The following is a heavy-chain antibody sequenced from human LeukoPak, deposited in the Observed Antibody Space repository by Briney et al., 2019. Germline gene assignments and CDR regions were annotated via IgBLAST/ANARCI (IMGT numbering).Heavy chain of an antibody. J-gene: IGHJ4*02. V-gene: IGHV3-66*01. CDR1: GFIVSSNH. CDR3: ARGIAAAGIVGVFDY. D-gene: IGHD6-13*01. CDR2: IYSGGNT. Sequence: GGSLRLSCAASGFIVSSNHMSWVRQAPGKGLEWVSVIYSGGNTHYADSVKGRFTVSRDNSKNTLYLQMNSLRAEDTAVYYCARGIAAAGIVGVFDYWGQGILVTVSS.